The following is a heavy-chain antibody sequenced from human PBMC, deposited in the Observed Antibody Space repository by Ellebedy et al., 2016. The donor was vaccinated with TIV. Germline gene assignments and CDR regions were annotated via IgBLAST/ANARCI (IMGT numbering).Heavy chain of an antibody. CDR2: VIPIFGTA. CDR1: GGSFSSYG. D-gene: IGHD2-15*01. CDR3: ANPYCSGGSCYSRRFYFDS. J-gene: IGHJ4*02. Sequence: SVKVSCKASGGSFSSYGINWVRQAPGQGLEWMGGVIPIFGTANYAQKFQGRVTITADQSTTTVYMEMSSLRSEDTALYYCANPYCSGGSCYSRRFYFDSWGQGTLVTVSS. V-gene: IGHV1-69*13.